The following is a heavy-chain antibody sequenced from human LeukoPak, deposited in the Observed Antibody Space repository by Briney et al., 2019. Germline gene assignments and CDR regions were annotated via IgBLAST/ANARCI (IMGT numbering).Heavy chain of an antibody. D-gene: IGHD3-10*01. CDR1: GGSISRYF. CDR3: ARSWHGSGTLDWFDP. J-gene: IGHJ5*02. Sequence: SETLSLTCTVSGGSISRYFWSWIRQPPGKGLEFLGYIYDSVSTYYNPSLKSRVSISVDRSKNHFSLKLTSVTAADTAVYYCARSWHGSGTLDWFDPWGQGTLVTVSS. V-gene: IGHV4-59*12. CDR2: IYDSVST.